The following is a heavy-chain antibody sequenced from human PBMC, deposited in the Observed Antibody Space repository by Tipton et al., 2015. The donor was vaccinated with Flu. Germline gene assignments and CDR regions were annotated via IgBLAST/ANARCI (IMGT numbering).Heavy chain of an antibody. CDR2: IFHSGTT. D-gene: IGHD1-1*01. Sequence: TLSLTCTVSGGSVSSSDFYWGWVRQPPGKGPEWIGSIFHSGTTYYDLSLQSRVTISVDTSKNQFSLKMKSVTVADTAVYYCTRQVEAATRSSSWGQGTRVTVSS. CDR1: GGSVSSSDFY. J-gene: IGHJ4*02. CDR3: TRQVEAATRSSS. V-gene: IGHV4-39*07.